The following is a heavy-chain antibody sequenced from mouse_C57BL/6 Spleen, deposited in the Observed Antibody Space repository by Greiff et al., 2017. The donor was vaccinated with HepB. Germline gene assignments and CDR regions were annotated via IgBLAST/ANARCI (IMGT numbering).Heavy chain of an antibody. V-gene: IGHV1-50*01. J-gene: IGHJ2*01. CDR1: GYTFTSYW. CDR3: ASGRGVFPKSFDY. Sequence: QVQLQQPGAELVKPGASVKLSCKASGYTFTSYWMQWVKQRPGQGLEWIGEIDPSDSYTNYNPKFKGKATLTVDTSSSTAYMQLSSLTSEDSAVYYCASGRGVFPKSFDYWGQGTTLTVSS. CDR2: IDPSDSYT.